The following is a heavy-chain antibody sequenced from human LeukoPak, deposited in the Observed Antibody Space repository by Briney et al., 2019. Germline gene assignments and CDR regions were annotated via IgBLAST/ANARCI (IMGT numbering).Heavy chain of an antibody. CDR1: GGSISSGDYY. CDR3: ARDPAYGGNPGFDY. CDR2: IYYSGST. D-gene: IGHD4-23*01. Sequence: SETLSLTCTVSGGSISSGDYYWSWIRQPPVKGLEWIGYIYYSGSTYYNPSLKSRVTISVDTSKNQFSLKLSSVTAADTAVYYCARDPAYGGNPGFDYWGQGTLVTVSS. J-gene: IGHJ4*02. V-gene: IGHV4-30-4*08.